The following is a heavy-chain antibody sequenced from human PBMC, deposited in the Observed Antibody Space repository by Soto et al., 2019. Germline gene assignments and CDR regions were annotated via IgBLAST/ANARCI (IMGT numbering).Heavy chain of an antibody. CDR2: IWYDGSNK. Sequence: QGQLVESGGGVVQPGRSLRLSCAASGFTFSSLGMHWVRQAPGKGLEWLAFIWYDGSNKYYADSVKGRFTMYRHNSKNTLYLQMNSLRDEDTAVYYCATDKEGGFDWYFDLWGRGTLVIVSS. CDR3: ATDKEGGFDWYFDL. V-gene: IGHV3-33*01. D-gene: IGHD1-26*01. J-gene: IGHJ2*01. CDR1: GFTFSSLG.